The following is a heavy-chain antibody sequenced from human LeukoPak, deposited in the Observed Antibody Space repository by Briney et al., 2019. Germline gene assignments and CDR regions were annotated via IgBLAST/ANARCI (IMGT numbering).Heavy chain of an antibody. Sequence: PGGSLRLSCVASGFSFSSYAMSWVRQAPGKGLEWVGRTRNRANSYTTEYAASVKGRFTISRDDSKNSLYLQMNSLKTEDTAVYYCVRVYSSTWYGSYFDYWGQGTLVTVSS. CDR1: GFSFSSYA. V-gene: IGHV3-72*01. J-gene: IGHJ4*02. CDR3: VRVYSSTWYGSYFDY. CDR2: TRNRANSYTT. D-gene: IGHD6-13*01.